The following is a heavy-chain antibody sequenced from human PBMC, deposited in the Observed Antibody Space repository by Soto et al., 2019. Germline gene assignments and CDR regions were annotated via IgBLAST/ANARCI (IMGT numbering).Heavy chain of an antibody. CDR1: GVTLTDYH. J-gene: IGHJ4*02. D-gene: IGHD3-10*01. Sequence: EVQLLESGGGLVQPGGSLRLSCVVAGVTLTDYHMSWVRQAPGKGLEWVSAIRNGGDGTHYADSVQGRFTISRDTSKNTLYLQMSSLRVEDTAIYYCAKVPWYSVTRVCGQGTLVTVSS. CDR2: IRNGGDGT. CDR3: AKVPWYSVTRV. V-gene: IGHV3-23*01.